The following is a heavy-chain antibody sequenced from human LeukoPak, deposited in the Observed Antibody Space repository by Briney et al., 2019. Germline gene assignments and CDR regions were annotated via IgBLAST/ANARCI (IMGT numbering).Heavy chain of an antibody. J-gene: IGHJ4*02. CDR2: ISWNSGSI. V-gene: IGHV3-9*01. Sequence: XXSVISWNSGSIGYADSVKGRFTISRDNAKNSLYLQMNSLRAEDTALYYCAKDSGDSSGPPSFDYRGQGTLVTVSS. D-gene: IGHD6-19*01. CDR3: AKDSGDSSGPPSFDY.